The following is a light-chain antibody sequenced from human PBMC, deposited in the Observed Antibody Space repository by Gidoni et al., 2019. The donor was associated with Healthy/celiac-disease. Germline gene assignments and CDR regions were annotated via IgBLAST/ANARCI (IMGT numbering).Light chain of an antibody. CDR3: SSYTSSSTGV. V-gene: IGLV2-14*01. J-gene: IGLJ1*01. CDR2: EVS. CDR1: SSDGGGYNY. Sequence: QPALNQPASLSGSPGQAITISCTGTSSDGGGYNYVSWYQQHPGNAPNLMIYEVSNRPSGVSNRFSGSKSGNTASLTISGLQAEDEADYYCSSYTSSSTGVFGTGTKITVL.